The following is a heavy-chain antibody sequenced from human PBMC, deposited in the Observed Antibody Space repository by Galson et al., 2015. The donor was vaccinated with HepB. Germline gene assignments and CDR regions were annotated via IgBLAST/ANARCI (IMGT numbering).Heavy chain of an antibody. Sequence: SLRLSCAASGFTFSSYWMSWVRQAPGKGLEWVANIKQDGSEKYYVDSVKGRFTISRDNAKNSLYLQMNSLRAEDTAVYYCARVSGSSWMGVLGDFDFWGQGILVTVSS. CDR2: IKQDGSEK. CDR1: GFTFSSYW. J-gene: IGHJ4*02. V-gene: IGHV3-7*01. D-gene: IGHD6-13*01. CDR3: ARVSGSSWMGVLGDFDF.